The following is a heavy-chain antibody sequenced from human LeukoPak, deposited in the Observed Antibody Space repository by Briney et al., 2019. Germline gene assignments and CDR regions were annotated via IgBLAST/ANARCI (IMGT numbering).Heavy chain of an antibody. Sequence: PGGSLRLSCVESGFTFDSHSMNWVRQAPGKGLEWISYISNSGSPIYYADSVKGRFTISRDKDKSSLYLQMNSLAADDTAVYYCARGWGEKGYCRGGTCNNPPCGYWVQGILVTVSS. V-gene: IGHV3-48*01. CDR2: ISNSGSPI. D-gene: IGHD2-15*01. CDR3: ARGWGEKGYCRGGTCNNPPCGY. CDR1: GFTFDSHS. J-gene: IGHJ4*02.